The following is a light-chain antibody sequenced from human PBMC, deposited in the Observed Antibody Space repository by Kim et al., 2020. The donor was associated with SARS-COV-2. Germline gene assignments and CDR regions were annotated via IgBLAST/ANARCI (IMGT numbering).Light chain of an antibody. V-gene: IGLV6-57*02. CDR1: SGSIASNY. Sequence: NFMLTQPHSVSESPGKTVTISCTGSSGSIASNYVQWYQQRPGSAPTTVIYEDNQRPSGVPDRFSGSIDSSSNSASLTISRLKTEDEADWYCLSYDSSNHVVFGGGTQLT. J-gene: IGLJ2*01. CDR2: EDN. CDR3: LSYDSSNHVV.